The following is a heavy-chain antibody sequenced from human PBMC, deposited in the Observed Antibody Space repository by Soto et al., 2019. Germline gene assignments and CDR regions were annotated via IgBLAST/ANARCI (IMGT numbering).Heavy chain of an antibody. V-gene: IGHV4-34*01. CDR1: SESLSGYY. D-gene: IGHD1-26*01. CDR3: VGARGRLVGFEY. CDR2: SDGSGNT. Sequence: QVQLQQWGAGLLKPSETLSLTCAVNSESLSGYYWSWIRQSPGKGLEWIGESDGSGNTNYNPSLRSRVAMSVDTTQNLLSRNLHSVRAADTAAYYCVGARGRLVGFEYWGQETLVTVSS. J-gene: IGHJ4*02.